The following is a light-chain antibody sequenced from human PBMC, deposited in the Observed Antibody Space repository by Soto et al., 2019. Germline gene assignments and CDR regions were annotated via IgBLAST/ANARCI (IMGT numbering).Light chain of an antibody. CDR1: QSINNY. Sequence: DIQMTQSPSTLSASVGDRVTITCRAGQSINNYLAWYQQKPGKAPKLLIYKASTLESGVTSRFSGSGSGTEFTLSISSLQPDDFATYYCQQYESFPRTFGQGTQVEIK. V-gene: IGKV1-5*03. CDR2: KAS. CDR3: QQYESFPRT. J-gene: IGKJ1*01.